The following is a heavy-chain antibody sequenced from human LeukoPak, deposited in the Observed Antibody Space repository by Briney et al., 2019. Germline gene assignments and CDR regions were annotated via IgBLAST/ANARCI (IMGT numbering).Heavy chain of an antibody. CDR1: GFTFSSYA. V-gene: IGHV3-30-3*01. CDR2: ISYDGTNT. D-gene: IGHD3-22*01. J-gene: IGHJ4*02. Sequence: PGGSLRLSCAASGFTFSSYAMHWVRQTPGKGLEWLAIISYDGTNTYYADSVKGRFTVSRDNSKNTLYLQMNSLRADDTAVYCCARDRSSGNYYFDYWGQGTLVTVSS. CDR3: ARDRSSGNYYFDY.